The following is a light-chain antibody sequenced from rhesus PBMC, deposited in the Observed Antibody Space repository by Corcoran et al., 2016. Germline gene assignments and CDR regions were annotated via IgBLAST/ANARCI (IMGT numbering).Light chain of an antibody. CDR2: GAS. V-gene: IGKV3-24*04. CDR1: KSVGSY. Sequence: ETVVTQSPATLSLSPGERATLSCRASKSVGSYLAWYQQKPGRAPRLLIYGASSRDTGIPDRFSGSGSGTDFTLTISSLEPEDVGVYYCQQSSNLTRTFGQGTKVEIK. CDR3: QQSSNLTRT. J-gene: IGKJ1*01.